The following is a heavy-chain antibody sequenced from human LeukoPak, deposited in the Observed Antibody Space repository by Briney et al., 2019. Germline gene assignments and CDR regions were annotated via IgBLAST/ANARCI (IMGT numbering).Heavy chain of an antibody. Sequence: PSETLSLTCTVSGVSISSYYWSWIRQPPGKGLEWIGYIYYSGSTNYNPSLKSRVTISVDTSKNQFSLKLSSVTAADTAVYYCASSSDLYYFDYWGQGTLVTVSS. CDR1: GVSISSYY. V-gene: IGHV4-59*01. CDR2: IYYSGST. CDR3: ASSSDLYYFDY. D-gene: IGHD6-6*01. J-gene: IGHJ4*02.